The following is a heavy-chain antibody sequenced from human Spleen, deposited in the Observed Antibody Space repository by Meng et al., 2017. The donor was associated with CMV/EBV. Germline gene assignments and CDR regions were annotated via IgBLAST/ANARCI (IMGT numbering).Heavy chain of an antibody. Sequence: GESLKISCAASGFTFDDYSVHWVRQTPGKGLEWVSLISWDGLTTYYGDSVKGRFTVSRDNSKNSLYLQMNSLRAEDTALYYCAKARSSSSRDAFDFWGQGTLVTVSS. J-gene: IGHJ4*02. D-gene: IGHD6-6*01. V-gene: IGHV3-43*01. CDR3: AKARSSSSRDAFDF. CDR2: ISWDGLTT. CDR1: GFTFDDYS.